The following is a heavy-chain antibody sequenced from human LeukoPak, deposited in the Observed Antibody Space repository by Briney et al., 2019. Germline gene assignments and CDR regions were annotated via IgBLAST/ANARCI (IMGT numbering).Heavy chain of an antibody. V-gene: IGHV3-23*01. J-gene: IGHJ4*02. Sequence: GGSLRLFCAASGFTFSSYGMSWVRQAPGKGLEWVSAISGSGGSTYYADSVKGRFTISRDNAKNSLYLQMNSLRAEDTAVYYCASGSAWVSFDYWGQGTLVTVSS. D-gene: IGHD6-19*01. CDR1: GFTFSSYG. CDR2: ISGSGGST. CDR3: ASGSAWVSFDY.